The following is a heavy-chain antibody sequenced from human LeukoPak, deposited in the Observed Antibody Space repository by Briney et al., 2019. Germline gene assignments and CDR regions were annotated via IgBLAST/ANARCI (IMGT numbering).Heavy chain of an antibody. CDR2: IKRNGDDGTI. D-gene: IGHD3/OR15-3a*01. Sequence: GGSLRLSCAASGFTFSNAWMSWVRQAPGRGLEWVGRIKRNGDDGTIDYAAPVKGRLSISRDDSKNTLYLQMNSLKSEDTAVYYCTAGTGRSDFDYWGQGTLVTVSS. CDR3: TAGTGRSDFDY. CDR1: GFTFSNAW. J-gene: IGHJ4*02. V-gene: IGHV3-15*01.